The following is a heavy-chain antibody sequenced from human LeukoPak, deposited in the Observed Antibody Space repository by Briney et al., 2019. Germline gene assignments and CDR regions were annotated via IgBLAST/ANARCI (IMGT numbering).Heavy chain of an antibody. CDR2: INAGNGNT. V-gene: IGHV1-3*01. Sequence: GASEKVSCKASGYTFTSYAMHWVRQAPGQRLEWMGWINAGNGNTKYSQKFQGRVTMTEDTSTDTAYMELSGLTSDDAAVYYCATDVTGTAPYDFWGQGTLVTVS. CDR3: ATDVTGTAPYDF. D-gene: IGHD1-1*01. CDR1: GYTFTSYA. J-gene: IGHJ4*02.